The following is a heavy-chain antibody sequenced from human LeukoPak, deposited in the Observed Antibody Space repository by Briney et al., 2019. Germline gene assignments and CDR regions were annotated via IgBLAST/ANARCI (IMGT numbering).Heavy chain of an antibody. D-gene: IGHD3-22*01. J-gene: IGHJ4*02. V-gene: IGHV3-53*01. Sequence: GGSLRLSCAASGFNVSTNYMSWVRQAPGKGLEWVSVIYSAGNTYYADSVKGRVTISRDTSKNTLYLQMNTLRAEDTAVYYCARRDTSRGSPLGFDYWGQGTLVTVSS. CDR1: GFNVSTNY. CDR3: ARRDTSRGSPLGFDY. CDR2: IYSAGNT.